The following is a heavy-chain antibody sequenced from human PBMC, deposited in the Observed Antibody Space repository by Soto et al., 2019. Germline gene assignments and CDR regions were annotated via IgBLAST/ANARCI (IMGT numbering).Heavy chain of an antibody. CDR2: INHSGST. Sequence: SETLSLTCAVYGGSFSGYYWSWIRQPPGKGLEWIGEINHSGSTNYNPSLKSRVTISLDTSKNQFSLKLSSVTAADTAVYYCARLRQGSAIDYWGQGTLVTVSS. D-gene: IGHD6-19*01. CDR3: ARLRQGSAIDY. CDR1: GGSFSGYY. J-gene: IGHJ4*02. V-gene: IGHV4-34*01.